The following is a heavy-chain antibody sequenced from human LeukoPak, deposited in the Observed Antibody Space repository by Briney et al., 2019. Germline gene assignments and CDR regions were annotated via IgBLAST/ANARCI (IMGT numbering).Heavy chain of an antibody. CDR2: TRSKVYGGTT. Sequence: SLRLSCTVSGFTLGDYAMSWVRQAPGKGLEWVGFTRSKVYGGTTEYAASVKGRFTISRDDSKSIVYLQMTSLKTEDTAVYYCTRDASPWSGSYFNTFDIWGQGTMVTVSS. J-gene: IGHJ3*02. V-gene: IGHV3-49*04. CDR3: TRDASPWSGSYFNTFDI. CDR1: GFTLGDYA. D-gene: IGHD3-3*01.